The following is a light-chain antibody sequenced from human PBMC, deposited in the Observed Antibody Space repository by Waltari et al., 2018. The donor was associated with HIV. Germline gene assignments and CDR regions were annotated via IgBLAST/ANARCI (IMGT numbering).Light chain of an antibody. CDR3: QQRSNWPPRLT. Sequence: EILLTQSPATLSSSPVESATLSCRASQSVSSYLASYQQKPGQAPRLLIYDASNRATGIPARFSGSGSGTDFTLTISSLEPEDFAVYYCQQRSNWPPRLTFGGGTKVEIK. CDR2: DAS. CDR1: QSVSSY. V-gene: IGKV3-11*01. J-gene: IGKJ4*01.